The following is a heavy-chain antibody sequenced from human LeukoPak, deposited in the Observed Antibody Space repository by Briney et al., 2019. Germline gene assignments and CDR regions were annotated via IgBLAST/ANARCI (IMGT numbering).Heavy chain of an antibody. CDR1: GGSISSSSYY. V-gene: IGHV4-39*01. CDR3: ARQSSTMIVVVITSNDDAFDI. CDR2: IYYSGST. Sequence: PSETLSLTCTVSGGSISSSSYYWGWIRQPPGKGLEWTGSIYYSGSTYYNPSLKSRVTISVDTSKNQFSLKLSSVTAADTAVYYCARQSSTMIVVVITSNDDAFDIWGQGTMVTVSS. J-gene: IGHJ3*02. D-gene: IGHD3-22*01.